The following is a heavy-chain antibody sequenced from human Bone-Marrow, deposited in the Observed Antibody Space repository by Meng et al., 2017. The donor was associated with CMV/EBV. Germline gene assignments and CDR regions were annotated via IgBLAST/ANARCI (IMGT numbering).Heavy chain of an antibody. D-gene: IGHD1-26*01. CDR2: VSYSGST. J-gene: IGHJ4*02. Sequence: GSLRLSCTVSGGSISRSSYYWGWVRQPPGKGLEWVGSVSYSGSTYYSPSLKSRVTVSVDTSKNQFSLKLSSVTAADTAVYYCARQLSGSQDYWGQGTLVTVSS. CDR3: ARQLSGSQDY. CDR1: GGSISRSSYY. V-gene: IGHV4-39*01.